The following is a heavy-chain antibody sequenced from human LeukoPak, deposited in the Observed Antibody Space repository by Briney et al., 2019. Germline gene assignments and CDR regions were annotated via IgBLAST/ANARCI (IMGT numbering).Heavy chain of an antibody. V-gene: IGHV3-21*01. J-gene: IGHJ3*02. CDR3: ARDLYYYDSSGYPLAGDAFDI. CDR2: ISSSSSYI. Sequence: GGSPRLACAAAGFTFSSYCMAWVRQAPGKGLEWVSSISSSSSYIYYADSVKGRFTISRDNAKNSLYLQMNSLRAEDTAVYYCARDLYYYDSSGYPLAGDAFDIWGQRTMVTVSS. CDR1: GFTFSSYC. D-gene: IGHD3-22*01.